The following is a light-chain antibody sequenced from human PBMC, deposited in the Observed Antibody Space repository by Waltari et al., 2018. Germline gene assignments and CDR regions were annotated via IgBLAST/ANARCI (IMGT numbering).Light chain of an antibody. J-gene: IGKJ1*01. V-gene: IGKV1-8*01. CDR3: QQYYSCPRT. Sequence: AIRLTQSPSSLSASTGDRVIITCRASQGISSYLAWYQQKPGKAPIILIYAASTLQNGVPSRLSGSGSGTDFTLTIRCLQSEDFATYYCQQYYSCPRTFGQGTKVEIQ. CDR1: QGISSY. CDR2: AAS.